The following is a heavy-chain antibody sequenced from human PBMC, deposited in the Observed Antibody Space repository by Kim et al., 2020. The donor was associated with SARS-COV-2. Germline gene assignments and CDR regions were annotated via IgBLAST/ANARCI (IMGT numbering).Heavy chain of an antibody. V-gene: IGHV1-2*06. CDR1: GYTFTGYY. D-gene: IGHD1-7*01. CDR2: INPNSGGT. Sequence: ASVKVSCKASGYTFTGYYMHWVRQAPGQGLEWMGRINPNSGGTNYAQKFQGRVTMTRDTSISTAYMELSRLRSDDTAVYYCARGGTGTTRVDWFDPWGQGTLVTVSS. J-gene: IGHJ5*02. CDR3: ARGGTGTTRVDWFDP.